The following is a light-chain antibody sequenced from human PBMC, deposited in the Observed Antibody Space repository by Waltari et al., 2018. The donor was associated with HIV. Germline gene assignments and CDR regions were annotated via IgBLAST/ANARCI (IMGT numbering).Light chain of an antibody. CDR2: GAS. J-gene: IGKJ1*01. CDR1: LTVSSTS. Sequence: EIVLTQSPGTLSLSPGERATLSCRASLTVSSTSLAWYQQKPGQAPRLLIYGASSRATGIPDRFSGSGSGTDFTLTISRLEPEDFAVYYCQQYGSSPQTFGQGTKVEIK. CDR3: QQYGSSPQT. V-gene: IGKV3-20*01.